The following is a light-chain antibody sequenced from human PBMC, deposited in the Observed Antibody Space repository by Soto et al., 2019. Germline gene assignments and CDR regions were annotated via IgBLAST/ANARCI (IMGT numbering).Light chain of an antibody. V-gene: IGKV3D-20*01. Sequence: EIVLAQSPATLSLSPGDRATLSCGASQSVSRSYLAWYQQKPGLAPRPIIYDASTRATGIPDRFSGSGSGTDFTLTISRLEPEDFAVYYCQQSGSSPITFGQGTRLEIK. CDR3: QQSGSSPIT. CDR1: QSVSRSY. J-gene: IGKJ5*01. CDR2: DAS.